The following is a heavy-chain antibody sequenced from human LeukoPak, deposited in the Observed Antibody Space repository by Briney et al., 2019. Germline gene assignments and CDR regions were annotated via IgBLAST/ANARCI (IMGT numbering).Heavy chain of an antibody. D-gene: IGHD3-9*01. CDR2: IYYSGST. Sequence: SETLSLTCTVSGGSISSSSYYWGWIRQPPGKGLEWIGSIYYSGSTYYNPSLKSRVTISVDTSKNQFSLKLSSVTAADTAVYYCARRILTGNRASYYYYYYMDVWGKGTTVTISS. CDR1: GGSISSSSYY. J-gene: IGHJ6*03. V-gene: IGHV4-39*07. CDR3: ARRILTGNRASYYYYYYMDV.